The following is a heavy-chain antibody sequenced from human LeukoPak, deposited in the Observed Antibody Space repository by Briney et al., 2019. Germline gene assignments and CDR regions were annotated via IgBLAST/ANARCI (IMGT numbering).Heavy chain of an antibody. CDR2: IKQDGSEK. V-gene: IGHV3-7*01. D-gene: IGHD5-18*01. J-gene: IGHJ4*02. CDR1: GFIFSGYW. CDR3: ASPGSVGDTGMPDY. Sequence: GGSLRLSCAASGFIFSGYWMTWVRQVPGKGLEWVANIKQDGSEKYYVDSVKGRFTISRDNAKKSLYLHMNSLRAEDTAVYCCASPGSVGDTGMPDYWGQGTLVTVSS.